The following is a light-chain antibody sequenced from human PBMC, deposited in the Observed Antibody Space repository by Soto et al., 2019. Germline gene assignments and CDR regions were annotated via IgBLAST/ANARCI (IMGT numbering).Light chain of an antibody. CDR3: QQYDRYPYT. J-gene: IGKJ2*01. Sequence: DIQMTQSPSTLSASVGDRVTMTCRASQSISVWLAWYQQKPGRAPKLLIYDASNLQSGVPSRFSGSGSGTEFTLTISSVQPDDFATYYCQQYDRYPYTFGQGTNLEIK. CDR2: DAS. V-gene: IGKV1-5*01. CDR1: QSISVW.